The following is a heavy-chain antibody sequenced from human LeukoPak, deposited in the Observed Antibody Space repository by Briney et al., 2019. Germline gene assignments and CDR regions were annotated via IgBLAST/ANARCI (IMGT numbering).Heavy chain of an antibody. D-gene: IGHD3-10*01. Sequence: GESLKISCKGSGYTSTSYWISWVRQLPGKGLEWMGRIDPSDSYTNYSPSFQGHVTISADKSISTAYLQWSSLKASDTAMYYCARRYYGSGSYHPIDYWGQGTLVTVSS. CDR3: ARRYYGSGSYHPIDY. J-gene: IGHJ4*02. V-gene: IGHV5-10-1*01. CDR1: GYTSTSYW. CDR2: IDPSDSYT.